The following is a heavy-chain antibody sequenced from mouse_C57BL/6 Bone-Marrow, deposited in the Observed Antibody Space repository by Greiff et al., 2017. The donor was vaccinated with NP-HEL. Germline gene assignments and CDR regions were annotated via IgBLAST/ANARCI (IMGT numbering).Heavy chain of an antibody. CDR2: IDPNSGGT. Sequence: QVQLQQPGAELVKPGASVKLSCKASGYTFTSYWMHWVKQRPGRGLECIGRIDPNSGGTKYNEKFKSKATLTVDKPSSTAYMQLSSLTSEDSAVYYCARDYYGSPFAYWGQGTLVTVSA. CDR3: ARDYYGSPFAY. J-gene: IGHJ3*01. CDR1: GYTFTSYW. V-gene: IGHV1-72*01. D-gene: IGHD1-1*01.